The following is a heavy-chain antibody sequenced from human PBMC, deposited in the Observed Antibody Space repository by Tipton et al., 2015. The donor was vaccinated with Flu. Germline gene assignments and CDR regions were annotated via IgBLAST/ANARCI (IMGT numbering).Heavy chain of an antibody. Sequence: TLSLTCTVSGGSISSYYWTWIRQPAGKGLDWIGRMYTSGSTKYNPSLKSRVTMSVDRSKNNFSLKLSSVTAADTAVYYCAREDSDGDSSYYYYYHGMDVWGQGTTVTVSS. CDR2: MYTSGST. V-gene: IGHV4-4*07. D-gene: IGHD2-21*01. J-gene: IGHJ6*02. CDR3: AREDSDGDSSYYYYYHGMDV. CDR1: GGSISSYY.